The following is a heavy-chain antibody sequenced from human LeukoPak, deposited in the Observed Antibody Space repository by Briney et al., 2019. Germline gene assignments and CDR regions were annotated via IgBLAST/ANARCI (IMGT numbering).Heavy chain of an antibody. CDR3: ATARVRSGFYFDY. V-gene: IGHV3-23*01. Sequence: GGSLRLSCAASGFTFTTYVMSWVRQAPGKGLEWVSGISGSGAVTYYVDSVKGRSTISKDSSKETLYLQMSSLRAEDTAVYYCATARVRSGFYFDYWGQGTLVTVSS. CDR1: GFTFTTYV. CDR2: ISGSGAVT. J-gene: IGHJ4*02. D-gene: IGHD2-21*01.